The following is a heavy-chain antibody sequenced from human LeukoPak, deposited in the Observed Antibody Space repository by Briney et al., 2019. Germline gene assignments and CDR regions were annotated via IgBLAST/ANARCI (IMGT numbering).Heavy chain of an antibody. J-gene: IGHJ5*02. CDR1: GFSFSTYW. CDR2: INQDGSEK. CDR3: VCRYFDWLSRFDP. D-gene: IGHD3-9*01. Sequence: GGSLRLSCAASGFSFSTYWMSWVRQAPGKGLEWVANINQDGSEKHYVDPAKGRFTISRDNAKNSLYLQMNSLRAEDTAMYYCVCRYFDWLSRFDPWGQGTLVTASS. V-gene: IGHV3-7*01.